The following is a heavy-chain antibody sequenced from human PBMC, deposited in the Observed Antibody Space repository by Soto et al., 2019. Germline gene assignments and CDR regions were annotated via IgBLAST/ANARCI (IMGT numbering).Heavy chain of an antibody. CDR3: ARGYCTNGVCYNYYYYGMDV. V-gene: IGHV1-18*04. Sequence: GASVTVSCKASGYPFTSYGISWVRQAPGQGLEWMGWISAYNGNTNYAQKLQGRVTMTTDTSTSTAYMELRSLRSDDTAVDYCARGYCTNGVCYNYYYYGMDVWGQGTTVTVSS. D-gene: IGHD2-8*01. CDR1: GYPFTSYG. CDR2: ISAYNGNT. J-gene: IGHJ6*02.